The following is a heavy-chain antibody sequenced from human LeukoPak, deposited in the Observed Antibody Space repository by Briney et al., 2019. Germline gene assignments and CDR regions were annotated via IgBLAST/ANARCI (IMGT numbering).Heavy chain of an antibody. CDR1: GFTFSSYA. J-gene: IGHJ4*02. D-gene: IGHD3-10*01. CDR3: AKDFGSGSPYYFDY. V-gene: IGHV3-23*01. Sequence: PGGSLRLSCAASGFTFSSYAMSWVRQAPGKGLEWASAISGSGGSTYYADSVKGRLTISRDNSKNTLYLQMNSLRAEDTAVYYCAKDFGSGSPYYFDYWGQGTLVTVSS. CDR2: ISGSGGST.